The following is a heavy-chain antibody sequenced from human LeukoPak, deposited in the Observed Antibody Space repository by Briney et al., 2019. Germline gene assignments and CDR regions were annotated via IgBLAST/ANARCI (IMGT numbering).Heavy chain of an antibody. Sequence: PGGSLRLSCAASGFIFSTYGMHWVRQAPGKGLEWVSVLYSDGNTKYADSVQGRFTISRDNSKNTLYLEMNSLSPDDTAVYYCARGVEPLAANTLAYWGQGTLVTVSS. CDR1: GFIFSTYG. J-gene: IGHJ4*02. CDR3: ARGVEPLAANTLAY. D-gene: IGHD1-14*01. CDR2: LYSDGNT. V-gene: IGHV3-NL1*01.